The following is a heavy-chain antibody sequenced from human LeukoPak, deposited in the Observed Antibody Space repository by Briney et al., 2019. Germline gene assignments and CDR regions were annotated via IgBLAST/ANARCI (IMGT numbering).Heavy chain of an antibody. J-gene: IGHJ4*02. CDR1: GFTFSSYS. Sequence: GGSLRLSCAASGFTFSSYSMNWVRQAPGKGLDWVSSISSSSSYIYYADSVKGRFTISRDNAKNSLYLQMSRLGAWDTAVYYCARAGYSSGWVSGRWGQGTLVTVS. CDR2: ISSSSSYI. D-gene: IGHD6-19*01. CDR3: ARAGYSSGWVSGR. V-gene: IGHV3-21*01.